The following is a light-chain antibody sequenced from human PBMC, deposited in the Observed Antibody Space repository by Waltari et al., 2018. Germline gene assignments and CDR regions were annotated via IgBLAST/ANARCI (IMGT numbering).Light chain of an antibody. Sequence: DIVLTQSPGTLSLSPGERATLSCRASQSVGGTLAWYQQKPCQAPRLLMYGASIRAPGTPDRFSGTGSGTDFSLTIIRLEPEDFAVYYCQHYVRLPATFGQGTKVEIK. CDR2: GAS. CDR1: QSVGGT. CDR3: QHYVRLPAT. J-gene: IGKJ1*01. V-gene: IGKV3-20*01.